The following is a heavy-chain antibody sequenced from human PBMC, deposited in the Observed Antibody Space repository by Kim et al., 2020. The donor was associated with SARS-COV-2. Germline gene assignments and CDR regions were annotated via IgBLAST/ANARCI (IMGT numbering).Heavy chain of an antibody. CDR2: IYSGGNT. V-gene: IGHV3-66*01. D-gene: IGHD3-22*01. J-gene: IGHJ1*01. CDR3: VTVVFYYDAGYFKN. Sequence: GASLRLSCAASGYTVTYSYMGWVRQAPGKGLEWVSFIYSGGNTIYADSVKGRLIISRDHSKNTLYLQMNSLRAEDTAVYYCVTVVFYYDAGYFKNWGQGTLAIVSS. CDR1: GYTVTYSY.